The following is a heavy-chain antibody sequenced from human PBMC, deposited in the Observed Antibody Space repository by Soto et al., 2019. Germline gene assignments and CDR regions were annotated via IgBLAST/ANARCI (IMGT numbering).Heavy chain of an antibody. Sequence: GASVKVSCKASGGTFSSYTISWVRQAPGQGLEWMGRIIPILGIANYAQKFQGRVTITADKSTSTAYMELSSLRSEDTAVYYCARDKGSIAARPDWFDPWGQGTLVTVSS. J-gene: IGHJ5*02. CDR1: GGTFSSYT. V-gene: IGHV1-69*04. CDR3: ARDKGSIAARPDWFDP. CDR2: IIPILGIA. D-gene: IGHD6-6*01.